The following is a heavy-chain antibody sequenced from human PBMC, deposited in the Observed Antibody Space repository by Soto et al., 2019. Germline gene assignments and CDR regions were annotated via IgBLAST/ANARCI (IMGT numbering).Heavy chain of an antibody. CDR2: IYQSVST. D-gene: IGHD3-3*01. CDR1: GGSISSADYY. J-gene: IGHJ4*02. CDR3: ARGLNYDFSKDDSDRCYCDS. Sequence: PAEPLSLTCTVSGGSISSADYYWSWILHPPGKGLEWIGYIYQSVSTHHNPSLKSRVTISLDTSKNQFSLKLSSVTAADTAVYYCARGLNYDFSKDDSDRCYCDSSGQGTLV. V-gene: IGHV4-30-4*01.